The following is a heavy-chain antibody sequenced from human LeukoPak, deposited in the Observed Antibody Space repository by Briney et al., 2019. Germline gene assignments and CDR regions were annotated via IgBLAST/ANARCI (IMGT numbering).Heavy chain of an antibody. CDR2: INTGGSI. V-gene: IGHV3-48*02. J-gene: IGHJ4*02. Sequence: GGPLRLSCEPSVSTSLPNTTNGVRRAPGKGWGWVSYINTGGSISYADSVKGRFTISRDNAKNSLYLQMNKLRDEETDVYYCARMIDYNYGYAFDFWGQGTLVTVSS. CDR3: ARMIDYNYGYAFDF. CDR1: VSTSLPNT. D-gene: IGHD5-18*01.